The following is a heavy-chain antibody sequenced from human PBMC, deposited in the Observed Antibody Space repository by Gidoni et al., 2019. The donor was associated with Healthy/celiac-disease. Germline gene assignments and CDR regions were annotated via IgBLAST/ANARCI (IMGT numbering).Heavy chain of an antibody. D-gene: IGHD4-17*01. J-gene: IGHJ4*02. CDR1: GFTFSSYD. CDR2: ISGSGGST. Sequence: EVQLLESGGGLVQPGGSLRLSCAASGFTFSSYDMSWVRQAPGKGLEWVSAISGSGGSTYYADSVKGRFTISRDNSKNTLYLQMNSLRAEDTAVYYCAKDLHGDPTGFDYWGQGTLVTVSS. CDR3: AKDLHGDPTGFDY. V-gene: IGHV3-23*01.